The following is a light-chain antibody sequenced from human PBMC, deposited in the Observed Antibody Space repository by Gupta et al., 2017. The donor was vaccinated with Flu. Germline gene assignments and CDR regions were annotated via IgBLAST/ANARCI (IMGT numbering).Light chain of an antibody. J-gene: IGLJ2*01. V-gene: IGLV1-47*02. Sequence: RVTSSCSGRGSNIGTMDVYWYQQLPGQAPRLIISIDQQRPSGVPDRFSGSKSDPSASLTIIGLGAEEEAEYYCEDWDDRLHVLVFGGGTKLTVL. CDR1: GSNIGTMD. CDR2: IDQ. CDR3: EDWDDRLHVLV.